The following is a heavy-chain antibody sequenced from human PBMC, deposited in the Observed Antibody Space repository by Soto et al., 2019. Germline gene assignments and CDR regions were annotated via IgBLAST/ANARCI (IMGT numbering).Heavy chain of an antibody. CDR2: IYYSGST. D-gene: IGHD2-15*01. J-gene: IGHJ3*02. Sequence: PSETLSLTCTVSSGSISSSSYYWGWIRQPPGKGMEWIGSIYYSGSTYYNTSLKSRVTISVDTSKNQFSLKLSSVTAADTAVYYCARQGYCSGGSCYWDDAFDIWGQGTMVTVSS. V-gene: IGHV4-39*01. CDR1: SGSISSSSYY. CDR3: ARQGYCSGGSCYWDDAFDI.